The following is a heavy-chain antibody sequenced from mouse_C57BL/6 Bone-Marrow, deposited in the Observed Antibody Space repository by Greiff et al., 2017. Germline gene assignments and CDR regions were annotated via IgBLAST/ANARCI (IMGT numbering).Heavy chain of an antibody. Sequence: EVQLQQSGPELVKPGASVKMSCKASGYTITDYNMHWVKQSHGKSLEWIGYINPNNGGTSYNQKFKGKATLTVNKSSSTAYMELRSLTSEDSAVYYCATSTVVATPYYYAMDYWGQGTSVTVSS. V-gene: IGHV1-22*01. J-gene: IGHJ4*01. D-gene: IGHD1-1*01. CDR3: ATSTVVATPYYYAMDY. CDR2: INPNNGGT. CDR1: GYTITDYN.